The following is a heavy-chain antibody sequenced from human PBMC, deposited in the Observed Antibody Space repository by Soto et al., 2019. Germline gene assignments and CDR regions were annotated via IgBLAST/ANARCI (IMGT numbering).Heavy chain of an antibody. Sequence: EVQLVESGGGLVKPGGSLRLSCAASGFTFSSYTMNWVRQAPGKGLEWVSSISSSSSYKYYADAVKGRFTISRDDAKNARYLQMNSLRAGDTAVYYCAWYCSGGSCSVDYWGQGAMVTVSS. CDR2: ISSSSSYK. CDR1: GFTFSSYT. V-gene: IGHV3-21*01. J-gene: IGHJ4*02. D-gene: IGHD2-15*01. CDR3: AWYCSGGSCSVDY.